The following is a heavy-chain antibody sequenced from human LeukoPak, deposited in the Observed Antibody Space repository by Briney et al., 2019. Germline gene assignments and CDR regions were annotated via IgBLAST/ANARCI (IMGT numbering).Heavy chain of an antibody. Sequence: PGGSLRLSCAASGFTFSSYEMNWVRQAPGKGLEWVSYISSSGSTIYYADSVKGRFTISRDTAKNSLYLQMNSLRAEDTAVYYCARAPVGATGDAFDIWGQGTTVTVSS. CDR1: GFTFSSYE. CDR2: ISSSGSTI. J-gene: IGHJ3*02. V-gene: IGHV3-48*03. D-gene: IGHD1-26*01. CDR3: ARAPVGATGDAFDI.